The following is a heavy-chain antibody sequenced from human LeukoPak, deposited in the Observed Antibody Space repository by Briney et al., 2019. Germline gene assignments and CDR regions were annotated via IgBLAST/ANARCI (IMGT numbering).Heavy chain of an antibody. CDR1: GFTFSSYS. J-gene: IGHJ6*02. D-gene: IGHD6-13*01. CDR3: AREEGSSWYGSYYYYGMDV. CDR2: ISSSSSYI. V-gene: IGHV3-21*01. Sequence: GGSLRLSCAASGFTFSSYSMNWVRQAPGKGLEWVSSISSSSSYIYYADSVKGRFTISRDNAKNSLYLQMNSLRAKDTAVYYCAREEGSSWYGSYYYYGMDVWGQGTTVTVSS.